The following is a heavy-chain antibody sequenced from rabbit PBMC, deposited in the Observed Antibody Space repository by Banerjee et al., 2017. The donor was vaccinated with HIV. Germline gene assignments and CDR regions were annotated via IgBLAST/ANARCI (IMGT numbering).Heavy chain of an antibody. V-gene: IGHV1S45*01. CDR1: GFSFSSSYY. CDR2: IYTGSSGST. Sequence: QEQLVESGGDLVKPGASLTLTCTASGFSFSSSYYIWWVRQAPGKGLEWIACIYTGSSGSTYYASWAKGRFTISKTSSTTVTLQMTSLTVADTATYFCARDEQASGGYVFNLWGPGTLVTVS. CDR3: ARDEQASGGYVFNL. D-gene: IGHD1-1*01. J-gene: IGHJ4*01.